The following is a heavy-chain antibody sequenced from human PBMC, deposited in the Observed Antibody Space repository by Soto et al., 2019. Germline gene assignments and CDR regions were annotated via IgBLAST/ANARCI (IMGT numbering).Heavy chain of an antibody. Sequence: QITLNESGPTVVRPTETLTLTCRFSGFSLTTSGVGVGWIRQSPGKAPEWLALIYGDVDKRYSASLKSRLTITKDTSKNQVVLTVSDLDPTDTATYYCAHRVLRTVFGLVTTTAIYFDFWGQGTPVAVSS. V-gene: IGHV2-5*02. D-gene: IGHD3-3*01. J-gene: IGHJ4*02. CDR1: GFSLTTSGVG. CDR2: IYGDVDK. CDR3: AHRVLRTVFGLVTTTAIYFDF.